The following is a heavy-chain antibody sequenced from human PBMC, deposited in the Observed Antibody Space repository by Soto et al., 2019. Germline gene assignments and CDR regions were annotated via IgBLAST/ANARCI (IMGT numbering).Heavy chain of an antibody. CDR2: IIPIFGTA. CDR3: ARAPPSGSITGTSYYFDY. V-gene: IGHV1-69*13. Sequence: VASVKVSCKATGGTFSSYAISWVRQAPGQGLEWMGGIIPIFGTANYAQKFQGRVTITADESTSTAYMELSSLRSEDTAVYYCARAPPSGSITGTSYYFDYWGQGTLVTVSS. D-gene: IGHD1-20*01. CDR1: GGTFSSYA. J-gene: IGHJ4*02.